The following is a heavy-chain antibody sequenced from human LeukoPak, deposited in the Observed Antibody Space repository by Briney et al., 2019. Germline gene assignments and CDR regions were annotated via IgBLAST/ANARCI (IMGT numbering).Heavy chain of an antibody. V-gene: IGHV4-4*07. Sequence: SETLSLTCTVSGGSISSYYWSWIRQPAGKGLEWIGRIYTSGSTNYNPSPKSRVTMSVDTSKNQFSLKLSSVTAADTAVYYGARGYGDYASFDYSGQGTLVTVSS. CDR1: GGSISSYY. J-gene: IGHJ4*02. D-gene: IGHD4-17*01. CDR3: ARGYGDYASFDY. CDR2: IYTSGST.